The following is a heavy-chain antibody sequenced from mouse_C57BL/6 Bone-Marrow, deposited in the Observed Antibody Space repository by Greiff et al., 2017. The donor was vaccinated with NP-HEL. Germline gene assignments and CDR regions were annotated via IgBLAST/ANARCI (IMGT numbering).Heavy chain of an antibody. V-gene: IGHV3-6*01. Sequence: EVKLMESGPGLVKPSQSLSLTCSVTGYSITSGYYWNWIRQFPGNKLEWMGYISYDGSNNYNPSLKNRISITRDTSKNQFFLKLNSVTTEDTATYYCARGYDYDGGENYYAMDYWGQGTSVTVSS. J-gene: IGHJ4*01. CDR1: GYSITSGYY. CDR2: ISYDGSN. D-gene: IGHD2-4*01. CDR3: ARGYDYDGGENYYAMDY.